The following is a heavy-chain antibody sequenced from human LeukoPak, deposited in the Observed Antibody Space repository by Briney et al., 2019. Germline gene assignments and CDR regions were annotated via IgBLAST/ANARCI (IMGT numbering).Heavy chain of an antibody. CDR3: ARAAVQAGTPFYFDF. CDR1: GFIFASYG. Sequence: PGGSLRLSCSASGFIFASYGMNWVRQAPGEGRQGVSYISAGSSNTFYADTVKGRFTISRDDADNSLHLQMNSLSAEDTAVYYCARAAVQAGTPFYFDFWGQGALVTVSS. D-gene: IGHD2-15*01. CDR2: ISAGSSNT. V-gene: IGHV3-48*01. J-gene: IGHJ4*02.